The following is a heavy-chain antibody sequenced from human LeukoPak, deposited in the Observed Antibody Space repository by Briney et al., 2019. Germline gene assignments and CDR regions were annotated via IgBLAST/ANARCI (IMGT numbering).Heavy chain of an antibody. D-gene: IGHD2-15*01. CDR1: GGSISSYY. CDR2: IYYSGST. V-gene: IGHV4-59*01. J-gene: IGHJ4*02. Sequence: KPSETLSLTCTVSGGSISSYYWSWIRQPPGKGLEWIGYIYYSGSTNYNPSLKSRVTISVDTSKNQFSLKLSSVTAADTAVYYCARAPGWSPHLDYWGQGTLVTVSS. CDR3: ARAPGWSPHLDY.